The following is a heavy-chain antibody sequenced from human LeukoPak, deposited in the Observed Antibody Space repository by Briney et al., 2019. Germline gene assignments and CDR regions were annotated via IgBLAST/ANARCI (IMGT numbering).Heavy chain of an antibody. V-gene: IGHV3-20*04. Sequence: GGSLRLSCEASGFTFSDYGMSWVRQSPGKGLEWLSGINWNGGATDYADSVKGRFTISRDNTKNSLYLQMNSLRAEDTALYFCATVARGGYYYYFYMDVWGKGATVTVSS. CDR1: GFTFSDYG. CDR2: INWNGGAT. CDR3: ATVARGGYYYYFYMDV. J-gene: IGHJ6*03. D-gene: IGHD3-16*01.